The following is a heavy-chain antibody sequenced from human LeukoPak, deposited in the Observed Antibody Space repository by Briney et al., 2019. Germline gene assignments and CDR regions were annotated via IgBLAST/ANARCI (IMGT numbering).Heavy chain of an antibody. J-gene: IGHJ4*02. D-gene: IGHD3-3*01. CDR1: GGSISSSSYY. Sequence: SETLSLTCTVSGGSISSSSYYWGWIRQPPGKGLEWIGSIYYSGSTYYNPSLKSRFTISVDTSKNQFSLKLSSVTAADTAVYYCARLDQYDFWSGYYGYYFDYWGQGTLVTVSS. CDR2: IYYSGST. V-gene: IGHV4-39*01. CDR3: ARLDQYDFWSGYYGYYFDY.